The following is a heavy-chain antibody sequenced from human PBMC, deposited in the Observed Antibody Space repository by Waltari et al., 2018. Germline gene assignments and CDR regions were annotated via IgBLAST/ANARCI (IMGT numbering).Heavy chain of an antibody. V-gene: IGHV1-2*02. CDR2: INPSSGGT. CDR3: ARDGITIFGVAPFDY. J-gene: IGHJ4*02. D-gene: IGHD3-3*01. Sequence: QVQLVQSGAEVKKPGASVKVSCKASGYTFTGYYMHWVRQAPGQGLEWMGWINPSSGGTNYAQTCQGRVTMTRDTSISTAYMELSRLRSDDTAVYYCARDGITIFGVAPFDYWGQGTLVTVSS. CDR1: GYTFTGYY.